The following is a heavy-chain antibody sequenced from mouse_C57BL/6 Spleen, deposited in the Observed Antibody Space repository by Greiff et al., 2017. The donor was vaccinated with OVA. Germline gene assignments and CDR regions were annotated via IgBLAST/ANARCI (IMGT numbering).Heavy chain of an antibody. CDR3: ARKGVYTYWYFDV. CDR1: GYTFTSYW. CDR2: IDPSDSYT. Sequence: QVQLQQPGAELVRPGTSVKLSCKASGYTFTSYWMHWVKQRPGQGLEWIGVIDPSDSYTNYNQKFKGKATLTVDTSSSTAYMQLSSLTSEDSAVYYCARKGVYTYWYFDVWGTGTTVTVSS. V-gene: IGHV1-59*01. J-gene: IGHJ1*03. D-gene: IGHD2-12*01.